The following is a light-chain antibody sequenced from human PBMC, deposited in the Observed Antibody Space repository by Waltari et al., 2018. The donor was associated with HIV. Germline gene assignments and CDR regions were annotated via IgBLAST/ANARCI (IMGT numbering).Light chain of an antibody. CDR3: QQSNSIPWT. V-gene: IGKV1-39*01. CDR2: AAS. Sequence: QMTQPPSSLYASVGDSVTITCRARQRIRSYLNWYQQTSGKAPKLLIYAASSLQSGVPSRFSGSGSGADYTLTIISLQPEDFATYYCQQSNSIPWTFGQGTKVEIK. CDR1: QRIRSY. J-gene: IGKJ1*01.